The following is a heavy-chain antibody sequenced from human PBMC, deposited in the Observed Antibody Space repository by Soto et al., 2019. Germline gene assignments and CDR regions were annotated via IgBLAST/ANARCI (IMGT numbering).Heavy chain of an antibody. CDR1: GGTFSSYT. CDR3: AGSYCSSTSCPYMDV. J-gene: IGHJ6*03. V-gene: IGHV1-69*02. Sequence: QVQLVQSGAEVKKPGSSVKVSCKASGGTFSSYTISWVRQAPGQGLEWMGRIIPILGIANYAQKFQGRVTITADKSTSTAYMELSSLRSEDSAVYYCAGSYCSSTSCPYMDVWGKGTTVTVSS. D-gene: IGHD2-2*01. CDR2: IIPILGIA.